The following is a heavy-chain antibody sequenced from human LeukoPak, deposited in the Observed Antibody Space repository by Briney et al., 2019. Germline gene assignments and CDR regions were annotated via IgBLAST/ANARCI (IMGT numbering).Heavy chain of an antibody. J-gene: IGHJ4*02. CDR2: IKRKTDGGTT. D-gene: IGHD4/OR15-4a*01. CDR3: TTLGAFDY. CDR1: GVTFSNAW. Sequence: GGALRLSCAASGVTFSNAWMSWVRQAPGKGLEWVGRIKRKTDGGTTDYAAPVKRRFSISRDDSKNTLYLQMNSLKTEDTAVYYCTTLGAFDYWGLGTLVTVSS. V-gene: IGHV3-15*01.